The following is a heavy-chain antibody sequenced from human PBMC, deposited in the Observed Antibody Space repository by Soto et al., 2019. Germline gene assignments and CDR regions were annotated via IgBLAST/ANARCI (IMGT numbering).Heavy chain of an antibody. Sequence: PSETLSLTCTVSGGSISDYYWSWFRQAPGKGLDWIGYVYYSGSTNYNPSLQSRVTMSVDTSKNQFSLKLSSVTAADTAVYYCARRAVEGGKETLFTVP. V-gene: IGHV4-59*08. J-gene: IGHJ4*02. D-gene: IGHD6-19*01. CDR3: ARRAVE. CDR1: GGSISDYY. CDR2: VYYSGST.